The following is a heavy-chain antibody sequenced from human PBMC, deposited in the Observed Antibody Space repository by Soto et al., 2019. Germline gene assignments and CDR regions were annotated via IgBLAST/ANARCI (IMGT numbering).Heavy chain of an antibody. V-gene: IGHV3-15*01. J-gene: IGHJ4*02. Sequence: WVSLRLSCVASGCNLSHPWMTWVRQAAGKGLEWVGRIKSKTAGGTADYAAPVKGRATISRDDSKNTVYLQINSLRAEDTAVYYCARDPASITIFANPPDYWGQGTLGTVSS. CDR1: GCNLSHPW. CDR2: IKSKTAGGTA. D-gene: IGHD3-3*01. CDR3: ARDPASITIFANPPDY.